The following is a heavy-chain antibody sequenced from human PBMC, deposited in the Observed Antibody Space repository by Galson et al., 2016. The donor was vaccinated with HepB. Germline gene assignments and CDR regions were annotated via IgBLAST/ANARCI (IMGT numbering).Heavy chain of an antibody. Sequence: SLRLSCAGSGLTFSGSAMHWVRQAPGKGLGWIGRIRSKTHNYATAFSASVKGRFTISRDDSENTAYLQLNNLQINDTAVYFCTKSVTMTRGMWYYFDSWGQGTLVTGSS. V-gene: IGHV3-73*01. D-gene: IGHD3-10*01. CDR2: IRSKTHNYAT. CDR3: TKSVTMTRGMWYYFDS. J-gene: IGHJ4*02. CDR1: GLTFSGSA.